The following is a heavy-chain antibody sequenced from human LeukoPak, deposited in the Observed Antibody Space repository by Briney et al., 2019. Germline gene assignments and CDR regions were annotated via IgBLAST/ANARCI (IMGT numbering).Heavy chain of an antibody. J-gene: IGHJ3*02. Sequence: PGWSLRVSCAASGFTFSTYVMHGVRQAPGKRLDWVAVTWYDGRYKYYGCSVKGRFTISRDNSKNTLYLPMASLRVEERHVYYCPSQFDGTHPNDFDIWGQGTMVTVSS. CDR3: PSQFDGTHPNDFDI. V-gene: IGHV3-33*01. CDR2: TWYDGRYK. CDR1: GFTFSTYV. D-gene: IGHD5-24*01.